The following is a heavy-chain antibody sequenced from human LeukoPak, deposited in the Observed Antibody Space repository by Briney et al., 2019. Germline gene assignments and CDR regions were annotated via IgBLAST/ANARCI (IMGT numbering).Heavy chain of an antibody. CDR2: ISSNGGRT. V-gene: IGHV3-64*01. D-gene: IGHD5-12*01. CDR3: AMGAIVATIDY. CDR1: GFTFRSYG. Sequence: GGSLRLSCAASGFTFRSYGMHWVRQAPGKGLEYVSAISSNGGRTYYANSVKGRFTISRDNSRNTLYLQMGSLRVEDTAVYYCAMGAIVATIDYWGQGTLVTVSS. J-gene: IGHJ4*02.